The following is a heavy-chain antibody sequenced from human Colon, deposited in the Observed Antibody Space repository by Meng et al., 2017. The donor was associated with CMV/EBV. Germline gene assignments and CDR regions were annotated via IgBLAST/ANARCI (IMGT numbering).Heavy chain of an antibody. J-gene: IGHJ5*02. Sequence: SCKTSGYTFTDYSLHWVRQAPGQGLEWMGRISPKSGGTDYAPKFQGRVTWTWDTSISTAYMELNSLRYDDMAVYFCARLSAGRSGDPWGQGTLVTVSS. CDR1: GYTFTDYS. CDR3: ARLSAGRSGDP. V-gene: IGHV1-2*06. D-gene: IGHD1-26*01. CDR2: ISPKSGGT.